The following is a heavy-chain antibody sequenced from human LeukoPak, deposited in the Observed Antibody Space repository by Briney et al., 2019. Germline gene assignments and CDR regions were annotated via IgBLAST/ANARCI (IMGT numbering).Heavy chain of an antibody. Sequence: GGSLTLSCAASGFTFSSYSMNWVRQAPGKGLEWVSSISSSSSYIYCADSVKGRFTISRDNAKNSLYLQMNSLRAEDTAVYYCARASRINMVRGVMGGYFDYWGQGTLVTVSS. CDR2: ISSSSSYI. CDR3: ARASRINMVRGVMGGYFDY. J-gene: IGHJ4*02. V-gene: IGHV3-21*01. CDR1: GFTFSSYS. D-gene: IGHD3-10*01.